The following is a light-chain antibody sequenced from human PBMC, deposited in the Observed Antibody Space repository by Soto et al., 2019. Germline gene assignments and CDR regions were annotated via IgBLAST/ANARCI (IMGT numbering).Light chain of an antibody. CDR3: MQGTHWPPYT. CDR2: NVS. Sequence: DVMMTQSPLSLPVTLGQPASISCWSSQSLAYIDGNTYLNWFQQRPGQSPRRLIYNVSNRDSGVTDRFSGSGSGTDFTLQISRVEAEDVGVYYCMQGTHWPPYTFGQGTKLEI. V-gene: IGKV2-30*01. CDR1: QSLAYIDGNTY. J-gene: IGKJ2*01.